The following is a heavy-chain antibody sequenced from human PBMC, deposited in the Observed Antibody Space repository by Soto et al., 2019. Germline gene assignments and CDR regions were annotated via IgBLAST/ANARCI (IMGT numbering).Heavy chain of an antibody. V-gene: IGHV1-69*04. Sequence: SVKVSCKASGGTFSSYTISWVRQAPGQGLEWMGRIIPILGIANYAQKFQGRVTITADKSTSTAYMELSSLRSEDTAVYYCARDSYCSGGSCHSLDYYYYMDVWGKGTTVTVSS. CDR1: GGTFSSYT. J-gene: IGHJ6*03. D-gene: IGHD2-15*01. CDR2: IIPILGIA. CDR3: ARDSYCSGGSCHSLDYYYYMDV.